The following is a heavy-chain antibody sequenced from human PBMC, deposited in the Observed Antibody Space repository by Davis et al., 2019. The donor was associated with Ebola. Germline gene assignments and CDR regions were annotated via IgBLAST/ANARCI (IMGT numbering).Heavy chain of an antibody. Sequence: GESLKISCTASGFSFGDYTMSWFRQAPGRGLEWVGFIGSKAYGGTTQYAASVKGRFTMSRDDSKSIAYLQMSSLKIEDTGVYYCTRLGLRWSPADYWGQGTLLTVSS. J-gene: IGHJ4*02. CDR3: TRLGLRWSPADY. CDR2: IGSKAYGGTT. V-gene: IGHV3-49*03. CDR1: GFSFGDYT. D-gene: IGHD4-23*01.